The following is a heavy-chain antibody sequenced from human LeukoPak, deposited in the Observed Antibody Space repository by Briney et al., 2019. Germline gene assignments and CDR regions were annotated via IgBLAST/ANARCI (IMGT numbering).Heavy chain of an antibody. Sequence: ASVKVSCKASGYTFTSYGISWVRQAPGQGLEWMGWISAYTGNTNYAQKLQGRVTMTTDTSTSTAYMELRSLRSDDTAVYYCARVPRYCSSTSCPSGDYYGMDVWGKGTTVTVSS. J-gene: IGHJ6*04. CDR2: ISAYTGNT. D-gene: IGHD2-2*01. V-gene: IGHV1-18*04. CDR3: ARVPRYCSSTSCPSGDYYGMDV. CDR1: GYTFTSYG.